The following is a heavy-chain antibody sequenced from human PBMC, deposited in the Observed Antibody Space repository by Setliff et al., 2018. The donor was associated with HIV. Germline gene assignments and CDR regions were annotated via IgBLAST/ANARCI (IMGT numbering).Heavy chain of an antibody. CDR3: ARGPYYYNSSGQISAEYFQH. CDR1: GYSISNDYY. D-gene: IGHD3-22*01. CDR2: IYHSGNT. V-gene: IGHV4-38-2*02. Sequence: KPSETLSLTCTVSGYSISNDYYWGWIRQPPGKGLEWIASIYHSGNTYYNPSLKSRVTISVDTSKNQFSLRLSSVTAADTAVYYCARGPYYYNSSGQISAEYFQHWGQGTLVTSPQ. J-gene: IGHJ1*01.